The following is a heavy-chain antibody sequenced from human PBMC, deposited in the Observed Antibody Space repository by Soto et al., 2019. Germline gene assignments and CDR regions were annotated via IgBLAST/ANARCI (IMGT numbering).Heavy chain of an antibody. CDR2: ISGSGTST. CDR3: ARIGVAVAAYYFDS. Sequence: GGSLRLSCAASGFTFSSFAMGWVRQAPGKGLEWVSAISGSGTSTYYADSVKGRFTISRDNSKNTLSLQMNSLRAEDTAVYYCARIGVAVAAYYFDSWGQGTLVTVSS. CDR1: GFTFSSFA. J-gene: IGHJ4*02. V-gene: IGHV3-23*01. D-gene: IGHD6-19*01.